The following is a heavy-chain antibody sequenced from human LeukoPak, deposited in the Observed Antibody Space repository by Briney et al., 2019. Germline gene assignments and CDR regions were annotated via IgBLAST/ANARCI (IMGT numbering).Heavy chain of an antibody. CDR1: VFIRWGYG. V-gene: IGHV3-74*01. D-gene: IGHD5-12*01. Sequence: GGPLTLLCTACVFIRWGYGTHWLRHAPGKGGVGLSRINSDGGRTIYADSVKGRFTVSRDNAKNTLYLQMNSLRAEDTAVYYCARVGAIVARLPHFDYWGQGTLVTVSS. CDR2: INSDGGRT. J-gene: IGHJ4*02. CDR3: ARVGAIVARLPHFDY.